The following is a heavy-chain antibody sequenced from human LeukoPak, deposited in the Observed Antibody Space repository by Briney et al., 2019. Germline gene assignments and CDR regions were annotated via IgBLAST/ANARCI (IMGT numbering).Heavy chain of an antibody. J-gene: IGHJ4*02. Sequence: GGSLRLSCAASRFIFNNYAMHWVRQAPGKGLDWVAVISYHGRDQFYADSVKGRFTISRDSSKNTLYLQMNSLRAEDTAVYYCARARVSSSWSFDYWGQGTLVTVSS. V-gene: IGHV3-30*14. D-gene: IGHD6-13*01. CDR3: ARARVSSSWSFDY. CDR2: ISYHGRDQ. CDR1: RFIFNNYA.